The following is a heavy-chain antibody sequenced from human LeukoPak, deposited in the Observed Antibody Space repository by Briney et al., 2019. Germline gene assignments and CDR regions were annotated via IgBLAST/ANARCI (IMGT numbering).Heavy chain of an antibody. V-gene: IGHV1-2*02. CDR3: ARDGHGEWRRWCSLGY. Sequence: GASVKVSCKASGYTYTGYYMHWVRQTPGQGLEWMGWINPPSGGTNYLQKYQGRVSMTRDTSISTAYIELSRLRLGDTAVYYCARDGHGEWRRWCSLGYWGQGTLVTVSS. CDR1: GYTYTGYY. J-gene: IGHJ4*02. D-gene: IGHD5-12*01. CDR2: INPPSGGT.